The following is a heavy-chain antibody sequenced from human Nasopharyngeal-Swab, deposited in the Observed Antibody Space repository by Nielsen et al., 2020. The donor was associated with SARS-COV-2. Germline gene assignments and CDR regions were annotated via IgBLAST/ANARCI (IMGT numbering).Heavy chain of an antibody. CDR3: ARDTLRFLKWPPPAEIDY. CDR1: GYTFTSYG. Sequence: ASVKVSCKASGYTFTSYGISWVRQAPGQGLEWMGWISAYNGNTNYAQKLQGRVTMTTDTSTSTAYMELRSLRSDDTAVYYCARDTLRFLKWPPPAEIDYWGQGTLVTVSS. CDR2: ISAYNGNT. V-gene: IGHV1-18*04. J-gene: IGHJ4*02. D-gene: IGHD3-3*01.